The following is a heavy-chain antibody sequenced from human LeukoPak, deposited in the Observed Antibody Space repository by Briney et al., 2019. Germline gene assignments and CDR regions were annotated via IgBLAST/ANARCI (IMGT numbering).Heavy chain of an antibody. Sequence: SETLSLTCTVSGDSISTYYWSWIRQPPGKGLEWIGYIYYRVTSDYNPSLKSRVTMSVDMSTRQISLKLSSVTAADTAVYYCVRAVGGDGSGSLWGPGTLVTVSS. CDR3: VRAVGGDGSGSL. D-gene: IGHD3-10*01. J-gene: IGHJ4*02. CDR2: IYYRVTS. V-gene: IGHV4-59*01. CDR1: GDSISTYY.